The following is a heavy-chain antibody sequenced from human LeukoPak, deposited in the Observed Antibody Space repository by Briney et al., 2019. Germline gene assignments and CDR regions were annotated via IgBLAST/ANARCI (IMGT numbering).Heavy chain of an antibody. V-gene: IGHV1-46*01. J-gene: IGHJ3*02. Sequence: GASVKVSCKASGDTFTSYYMHWVRQASGQGLEGMGIINPRGTSTSCAEKFQGRHTMTRDMPTSTVYMELSSLRSEDQAVYYCARGRHYYDSSDYYYEGDAFDIWGQGTMVTVSS. D-gene: IGHD3-22*01. CDR2: INPRGTST. CDR1: GDTFTSYY. CDR3: ARGRHYYDSSDYYYEGDAFDI.